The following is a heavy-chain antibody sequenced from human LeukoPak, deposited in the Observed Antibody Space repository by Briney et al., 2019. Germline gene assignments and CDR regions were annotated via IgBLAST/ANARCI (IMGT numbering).Heavy chain of an antibody. CDR2: IYYSGST. V-gene: IGHV4-59*12. D-gene: IGHD3-10*01. CDR1: GGSISSYY. CDR3: ARAWRDYGSGSYPSYYMDV. J-gene: IGHJ6*03. Sequence: SETLSLTCTVSGGSISSYYWSWIRQPPGKGLEWIGYIYYSGSTNYNPSLKSRVTISVDTSKNQFSLKLSSVTAADTAVYYCARAWRDYGSGSYPSYYMDVWGKGTTVTVSS.